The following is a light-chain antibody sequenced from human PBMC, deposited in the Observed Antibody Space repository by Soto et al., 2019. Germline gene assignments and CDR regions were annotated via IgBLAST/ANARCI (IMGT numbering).Light chain of an antibody. Sequence: QSALTQPRSVSGSPGQSVTISCTGTTSDVGGYNYVSWYQQYPVKAPKLIISEVNKRPSGVPDRFSGSKSGNTASLTISGLQAEDEAESYCCSYAGSYSIFGGGTKLTVL. V-gene: IGLV2-11*01. J-gene: IGLJ2*01. CDR3: CSYAGSYSI. CDR1: TSDVGGYNY. CDR2: EVN.